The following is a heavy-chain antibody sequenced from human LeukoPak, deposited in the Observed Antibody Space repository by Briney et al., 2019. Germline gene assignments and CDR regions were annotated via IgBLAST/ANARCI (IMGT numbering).Heavy chain of an antibody. CDR1: GGSFSGYY. D-gene: IGHD2-2*01. CDR2: INHRGST. Sequence: SETLSLTCAVYGGSFSGYYWSWIRQPPGKGLEWIGEINHRGSTNYNPSLKSRVTISVDTSKNQFSLKLSSVTAADTAVYYCARDGSCSSTSCPNWFDPWGQGTLVTVSS. V-gene: IGHV4-34*01. J-gene: IGHJ5*02. CDR3: ARDGSCSSTSCPNWFDP.